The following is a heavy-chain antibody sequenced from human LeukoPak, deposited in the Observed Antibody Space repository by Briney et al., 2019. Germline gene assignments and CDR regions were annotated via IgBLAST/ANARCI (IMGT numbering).Heavy chain of an antibody. CDR2: IYYSGST. D-gene: IGHD1-26*01. CDR3: ARAIRGFGWELPDY. V-gene: IGHV4-30-4*01. Sequence: SETLSLTCTVSGGSISSGDYYWSWIRQPPGKGLEWIGYIYYSGSTCYNPSLKSRVTISVDTSKNQFSLKLSSVTAADTAVYYCARAIRGFGWELPDYWGQGTLVTVSS. CDR1: GGSISSGDYY. J-gene: IGHJ4*02.